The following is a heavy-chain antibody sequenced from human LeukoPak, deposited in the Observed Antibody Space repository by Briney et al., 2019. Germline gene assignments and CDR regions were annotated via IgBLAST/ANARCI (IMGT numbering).Heavy chain of an antibody. Sequence: GGSLRLSCAASGFTFSSYWMSWVRQAPGKGLEWVANIKQDGSEKYYVDSVKGRFTISRDNAKNSLYLQMNSLRAEDTAVYYCARLNRGYSGYDFDYWGQGTLVTVSS. CDR3: ARLNRGYSGYDFDY. CDR1: GFTFSSYW. J-gene: IGHJ4*02. V-gene: IGHV3-7*01. D-gene: IGHD5-12*01. CDR2: IKQDGSEK.